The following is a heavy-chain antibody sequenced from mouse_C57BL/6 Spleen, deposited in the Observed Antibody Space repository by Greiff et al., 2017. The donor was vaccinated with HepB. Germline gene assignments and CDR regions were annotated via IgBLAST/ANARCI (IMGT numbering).Heavy chain of an antibody. V-gene: IGHV6-6*01. D-gene: IGHD1-1*01. CDR3: TPVSSYDWFAY. CDR1: GFTFSDAW. J-gene: IGHJ3*01. CDR2: IRNKANNHAT. Sequence: EVQGVESGGGLVQPGGSMKLSCAASGFTFSDAWMDWVRQSPEKGLEWVAEIRNKANNHATYYAESVKGRFTISRDDSKSSVYLQMNSLRAEDTGIYYCTPVSSYDWFAYWGQGTLVTVSA.